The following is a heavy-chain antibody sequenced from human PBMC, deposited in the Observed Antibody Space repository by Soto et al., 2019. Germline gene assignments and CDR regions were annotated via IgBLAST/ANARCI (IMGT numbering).Heavy chain of an antibody. CDR2: IKYDGNEK. CDR3: ARVKYYDRNFDY. D-gene: IGHD3-16*01. J-gene: IGHJ4*02. V-gene: IGHV3-7*05. Sequence: EVQVVDSGGGVVQPGGSLRLSCAASGFIFTNYWMTWVRQAPGKGLEWVAIIKYDGNEKYYVDPVKGRFTISRDNAKNSVYLQMNSLRAEDTAVYYCARVKYYDRNFDYWGQGTLVTVSS. CDR1: GFIFTNYW.